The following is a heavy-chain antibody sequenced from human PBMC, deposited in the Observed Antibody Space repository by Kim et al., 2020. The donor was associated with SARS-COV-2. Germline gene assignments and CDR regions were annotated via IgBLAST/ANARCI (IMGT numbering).Heavy chain of an antibody. Sequence: TNNNTSLKSRVTISVDTSKNPFSLKLSSVTAADTAVYYCATYSGSYYFDYWGQGTLVTVSS. CDR2: T. J-gene: IGHJ4*02. V-gene: IGHV4-34*01. CDR3: ATYSGSYYFDY. D-gene: IGHD1-26*01.